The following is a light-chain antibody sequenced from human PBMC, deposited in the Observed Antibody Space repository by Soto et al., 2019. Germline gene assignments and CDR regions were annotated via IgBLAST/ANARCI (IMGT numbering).Light chain of an antibody. CDR2: GAS. CDR3: QQHISWPLT. V-gene: IGKV3-11*01. CDR1: QSVSSY. J-gene: IGKJ4*01. Sequence: FVLTHSPATLSLSPGERATLSCRASQSVSSYLAWYQQKPGQAPRLLIYGASNRATGIPDRFSGSGSGTDFTLTISNLEPEDFAVYYCQQHISWPLTFGGGTKVDNK.